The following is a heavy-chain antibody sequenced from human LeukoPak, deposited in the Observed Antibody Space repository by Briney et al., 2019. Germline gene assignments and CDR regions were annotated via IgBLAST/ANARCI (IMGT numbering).Heavy chain of an antibody. D-gene: IGHD3-10*01. J-gene: IGHJ4*02. CDR1: GGSISSYY. V-gene: IGHV4-59*01. CDR2: IYYSGST. CDR3: ARDRVGFGYEFDY. Sequence: PSETLSLTCTVSGGSISSYYWSWIRQPPGEGREWIGYIYYSGSTNYNPSLKSRVTISVDTSKNQFSLKLSSVTAADTAVYYCARDRVGFGYEFDYWGQGTLVTVSS.